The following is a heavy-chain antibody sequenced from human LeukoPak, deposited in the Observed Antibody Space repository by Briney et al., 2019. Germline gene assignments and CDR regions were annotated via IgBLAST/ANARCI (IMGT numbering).Heavy chain of an antibody. CDR1: GGTFSSYA. CDR3: ARGQGYCSGGSCFDY. CDR2: IIPIFGTA. D-gene: IGHD2-15*01. J-gene: IGHJ4*02. Sequence: SVKVSCKASGGTFSSYAISWVRQAPGQGLEWVGGIIPIFGTANYAQKFQGRVTITADKSTSTAYMERSSLRSEDTAVYYCARGQGYCSGGSCFDYWGQGTLVTVSS. V-gene: IGHV1-69*06.